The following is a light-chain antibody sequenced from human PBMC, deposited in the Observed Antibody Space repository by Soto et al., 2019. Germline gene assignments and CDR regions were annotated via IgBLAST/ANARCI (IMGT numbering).Light chain of an antibody. CDR2: KAS. V-gene: IGKV1-5*03. CDR1: QSISSW. CDR3: QQYNSYST. J-gene: IGKJ1*01. Sequence: DIPMTQSPSTLSASVGDRVTITCRASQSISSWLAWYQQKPGKAPKLLIYKASSLESGVPSRFSGSGSGTEFTLTIKNLQPDDFATYYCQQYNSYSTFGQGTKVEIK.